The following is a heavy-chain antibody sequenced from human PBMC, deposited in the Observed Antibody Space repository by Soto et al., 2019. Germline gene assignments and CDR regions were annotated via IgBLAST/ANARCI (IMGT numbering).Heavy chain of an antibody. V-gene: IGHV3-7*03. CDR3: ARDENYSIFEH. D-gene: IGHD3-10*01. CDR1: GCTFSNYW. Sequence: GGSLRLSCASSGCTFSNYWMSCVRHAPGKWLEWVANIDQDGSEKNYVDSVKGRFTISRDYAKSSLYLQMNSLRGEDTAVYYCARDENYSIFEHWGQGVPVTLSS. CDR2: IDQDGSEK. J-gene: IGHJ4*02.